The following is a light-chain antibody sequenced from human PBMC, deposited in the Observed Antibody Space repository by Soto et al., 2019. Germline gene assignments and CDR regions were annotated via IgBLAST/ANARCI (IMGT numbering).Light chain of an antibody. CDR2: LVS. CDR1: QSLLHSDGDNY. V-gene: IGKV2-28*01. J-gene: IGKJ3*01. CDR3: MQTLQTPYT. Sequence: DIVMTQSPLSLPVTPGEPASISCKSSQSLLHSDGDNYLEWYVQKAGQSPQLLIYLVSHRASGVPDRLSGSGSGTDFTLKISKVEGDDVGVYYFMQTLQTPYTFGPGTKVEIK.